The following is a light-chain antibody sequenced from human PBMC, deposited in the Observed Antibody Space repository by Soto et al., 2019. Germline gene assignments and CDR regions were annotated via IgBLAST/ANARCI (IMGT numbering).Light chain of an antibody. J-gene: IGLJ3*02. Sequence: QSALTQPASVSGSPGQSITISCTGTSSDVGGYNYVSWYQQHPCKAPKLMIYEVSNRPSGVSNRFSGSKSGNTASLTISGLQAEDEANYYCSSYTNSNTLQWVFGGGTKVTVL. CDR2: EVS. V-gene: IGLV2-14*01. CDR3: SSYTNSNTLQWV. CDR1: SSDVGGYNY.